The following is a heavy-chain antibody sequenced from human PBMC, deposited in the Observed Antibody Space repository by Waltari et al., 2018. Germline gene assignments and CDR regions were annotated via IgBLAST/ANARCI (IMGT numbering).Heavy chain of an antibody. J-gene: IGHJ6*02. CDR1: GASIRNSY. CDR2: VLYSEPVT. CDR3: ARSISVTDYGMDV. Sequence: LHESGPGEVKPSETLSLTCSVSGASIRNSYWAWVRQTPGKCLQWIGSVLYSEPVTFYNPSLRSRVAISADTSRNEVSLTLTSVTAADTAIYFCARSISVTDYGMDVWGQGTNVTVSS. D-gene: IGHD2-21*02. V-gene: IGHV4-39*01.